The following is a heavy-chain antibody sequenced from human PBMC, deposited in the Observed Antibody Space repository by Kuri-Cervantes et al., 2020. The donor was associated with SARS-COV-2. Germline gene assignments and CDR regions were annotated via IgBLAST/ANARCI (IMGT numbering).Heavy chain of an antibody. CDR2: ISYDGSNK. CDR3: ASALLVVLDY. CDR1: GFTFSSYA. D-gene: IGHD3-22*01. Sequence: GESLKISCAASGFTFSSYAMHWVRQAPGKGLEWVAVISYDGSNKYYADSVKGRFTISRDNSKNTLYLQMNSLRAEDTAVYYCASALLVVLDYWGQGTLVTVSS. V-gene: IGHV3-30-3*01. J-gene: IGHJ4*02.